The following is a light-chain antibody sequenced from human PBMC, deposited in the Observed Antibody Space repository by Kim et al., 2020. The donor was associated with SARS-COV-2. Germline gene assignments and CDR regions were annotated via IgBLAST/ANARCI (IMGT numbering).Light chain of an antibody. Sequence: VLTPSPATLSVSPGDRATLSCRASQSVRTNVAWYQHKAGQAPRLLIYGASTRATGIPARFSGSGSGREFTLTISSLQSEDFALYYCEQYNHWPPITFGQGTRLEIK. J-gene: IGKJ5*01. CDR2: GAS. CDR1: QSVRTN. V-gene: IGKV3-15*01. CDR3: EQYNHWPPIT.